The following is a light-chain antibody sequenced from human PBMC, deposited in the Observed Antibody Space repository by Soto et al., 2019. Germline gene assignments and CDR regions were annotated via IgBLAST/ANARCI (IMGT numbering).Light chain of an antibody. Sequence: QSVLTQPPSASGTPGQRVTISCSGSSSNIGSNTVNWYQQLPGTAPKLLMYGNSQRPSGVPDRFSGSKSGTSGSLAISGLQSEDEADYYCASWDDRLSGVVFAGGTKLTVL. V-gene: IGLV1-44*01. CDR2: GNS. CDR1: SSNIGSNT. CDR3: ASWDDRLSGVV. J-gene: IGLJ2*01.